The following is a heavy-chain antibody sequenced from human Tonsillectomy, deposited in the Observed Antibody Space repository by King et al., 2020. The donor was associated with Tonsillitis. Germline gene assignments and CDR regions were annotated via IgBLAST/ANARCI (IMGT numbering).Heavy chain of an antibody. D-gene: IGHD1-14*01. V-gene: IGHV3-64D*06. CDR3: VRDSTTFIYYYYMDV. J-gene: IGHJ6*03. CDR1: GFIFSTYA. CDR2: ISGNGGTT. Sequence: VQLVEVGGGLVQPGGSLRLSCSASGFIFSTYAMHWVRQAPGKGLEHVSAISGNGGTTYYADSVEGRFTISRDNSKNTLYLQMSSLRSEDTAIYYCVRDSTTFIYYYYMDVWGKGTTVTVSS.